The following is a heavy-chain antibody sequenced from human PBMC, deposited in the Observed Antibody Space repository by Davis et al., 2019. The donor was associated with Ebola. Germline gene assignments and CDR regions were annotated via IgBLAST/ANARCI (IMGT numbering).Heavy chain of an antibody. D-gene: IGHD3-16*01. CDR2: IYYSGST. CDR3: ARTRGYVWGSYIVRY. CDR1: GGSISSSSYH. V-gene: IGHV4-39*01. Sequence: SETLSLTCTVSGGSISSSSYHWGWICQPPGKGLEWIGSIYYSGSTYYNPFLKSRVTISVDTSKNQFSLKLSSVTAADTAVYYCARTRGYVWGSYIVRYWGQGTLVTVSS. J-gene: IGHJ4*02.